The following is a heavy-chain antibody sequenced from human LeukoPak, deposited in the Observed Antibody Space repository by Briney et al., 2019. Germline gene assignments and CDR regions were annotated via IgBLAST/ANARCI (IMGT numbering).Heavy chain of an antibody. Sequence: ASVKVSCKTSGYTFISYGITWVRQAPGQGLEWMGWISGNNGKTSYAQKVQGRVTMTTDTSASTAYMELRSLRSDDTAVYYCARDRPYSGYGIPFDSWGQGTLVTVSS. V-gene: IGHV1-18*01. D-gene: IGHD5-12*01. CDR1: GYTFISYG. J-gene: IGHJ4*02. CDR3: ARDRPYSGYGIPFDS. CDR2: ISGNNGKT.